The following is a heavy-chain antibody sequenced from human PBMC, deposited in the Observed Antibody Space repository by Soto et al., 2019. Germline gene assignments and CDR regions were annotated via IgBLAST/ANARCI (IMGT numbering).Heavy chain of an antibody. CDR3: THSPYVGYAFDFDF. Sequence: QITLKESGPPLVKPTQTLTLTCSFSGFSLTTRGVGVGWIRQPPGKALEWLALIYWDDDGRYSPSLKNRLTITKDSSKSQVVLTMTDMDPVDTATYYCTHSPYVGYAFDFDFWGQGTLVTVSS. J-gene: IGHJ4*02. V-gene: IGHV2-5*02. CDR2: IYWDDDG. D-gene: IGHD5-18*01. CDR1: GFSLTTRGVG.